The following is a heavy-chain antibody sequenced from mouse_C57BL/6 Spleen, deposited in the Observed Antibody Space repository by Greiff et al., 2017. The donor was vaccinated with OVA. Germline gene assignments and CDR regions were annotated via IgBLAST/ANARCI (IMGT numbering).Heavy chain of an antibody. CDR3: ARSRDYGSYYFDY. CDR1: GHTFTSYW. V-gene: IGHV1-53*01. Sequence: QVQLKQPGTELVKPGASVKLSCKASGHTFTSYWMHWVKQRPGQGLEWIGNINPSNGGTNYNEKFKSKATLTVDKSSSTAYMQLSSLTSEDSAVYYCARSRDYGSYYFDYWGQGTTLTVSS. CDR2: INPSNGGT. D-gene: IGHD1-1*01. J-gene: IGHJ2*01.